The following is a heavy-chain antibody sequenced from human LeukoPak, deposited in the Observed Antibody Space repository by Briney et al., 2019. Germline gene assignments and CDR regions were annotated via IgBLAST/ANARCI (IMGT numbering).Heavy chain of an antibody. CDR2: INSDGVST. CDR3: ARDQWGCTSTSCYDFGY. V-gene: IGHV3-64*01. Sequence: GGSLRLSCAASGFTFSNYAMHWVRQAPGKRLEYVSAINSDGVSTYYANSVKGRFTISRDNSKNTLYLQMGSLRAGDMAVYYCARDQWGCTSTSCYDFGYWGQGTLVTVCS. D-gene: IGHD2-2*01. J-gene: IGHJ4*02. CDR1: GFTFSNYA.